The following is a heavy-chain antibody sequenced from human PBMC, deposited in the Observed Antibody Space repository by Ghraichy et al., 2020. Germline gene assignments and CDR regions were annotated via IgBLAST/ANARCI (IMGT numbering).Heavy chain of an antibody. CDR2: ISAYNGNT. CDR1: GYTFTSYG. D-gene: IGHD6-13*01. Sequence: ASVKVSCKASGYTFTSYGISWVRQAPGQGLEWMGWISAYNGNTNYAQKLQGRVTMTTDTSTSTAYMELRSLRSDDTAVYYCAREGRKFGNSGRSSSWRAVDGYWGQGTLVTVSS. J-gene: IGHJ4*02. CDR3: AREGRKFGNSGRSSSWRAVDGY. V-gene: IGHV1-18*04.